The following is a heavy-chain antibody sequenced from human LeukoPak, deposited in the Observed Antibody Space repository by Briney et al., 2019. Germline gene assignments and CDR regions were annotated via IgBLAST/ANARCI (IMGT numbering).Heavy chain of an antibody. D-gene: IGHD6-19*01. V-gene: IGHV3-23*01. J-gene: IGHJ4*02. CDR3: AKHSSGWYVSDY. CDR1: GFTFSSYA. CDR2: ISGSGVTT. Sequence: GGSLRLSCAASGFTFSSYAMSWVRQAPGEGLEWVSGISGSGVTTYSADSVKGRFTISRDSSKNTLYLQMNSLRAEDTAVYYCAKHSSGWYVSDYWGQGTLVTVSS.